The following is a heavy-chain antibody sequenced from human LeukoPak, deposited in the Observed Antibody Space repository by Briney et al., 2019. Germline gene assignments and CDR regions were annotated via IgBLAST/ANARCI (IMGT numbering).Heavy chain of an antibody. Sequence: SETLSLTCSVSGGSISRYYWSWIRQPPGRGLEWIGYIHYSGSTNYNPSLKSRVTISGDTSKNQFSLKLSSVTAADTAVYYCARGRGSGYRSWGQGTLVTVSS. V-gene: IGHV4-59*12. J-gene: IGHJ4*02. CDR1: GGSISRYY. CDR3: ARGRGSGYRS. CDR2: IHYSGST. D-gene: IGHD3-22*01.